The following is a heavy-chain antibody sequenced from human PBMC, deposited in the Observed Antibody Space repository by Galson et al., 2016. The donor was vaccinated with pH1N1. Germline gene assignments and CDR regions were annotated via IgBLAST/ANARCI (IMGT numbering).Heavy chain of an antibody. V-gene: IGHV1-2*02. Sequence: SVKVSCKASGYNFNVYYMHWVRQAPGQGLQSMGWIDPNSGTTYYAQKFQGRVTMTRDTSISTAYMELSRLTSDDTALYYCARILRTLVFDYWGQGTLVTVSS. D-gene: IGHD3-9*01. CDR2: IDPNSGTT. CDR1: GYNFNVYY. J-gene: IGHJ4*02. CDR3: ARILRTLVFDY.